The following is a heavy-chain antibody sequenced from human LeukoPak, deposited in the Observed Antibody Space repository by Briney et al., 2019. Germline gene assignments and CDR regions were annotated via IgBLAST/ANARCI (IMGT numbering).Heavy chain of an antibody. Sequence: ASVKVSCKASGYTFTSYDINWVRQATGQGREWMGWMNPNSGNTGYAQKFQGRVTITRNTSISTAYMALSSLRSEDTAVYYWARAGRTILGLVLLAGAFDSWGQGTLVTVSS. CDR3: ARAGRTILGLVLLAGAFDS. J-gene: IGHJ5*01. V-gene: IGHV1-8*03. CDR2: MNPNSGNT. D-gene: IGHD3/OR15-3a*01. CDR1: GYTFTSYD.